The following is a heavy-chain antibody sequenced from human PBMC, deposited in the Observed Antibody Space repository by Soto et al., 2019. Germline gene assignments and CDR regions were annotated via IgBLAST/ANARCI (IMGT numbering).Heavy chain of an antibody. CDR3: AREEYYYDSSGYYYYYYGMDV. V-gene: IGHV3-74*01. Sequence: GGSLRLSCAASGFTFSSYWMHWVRQAPGKGLVWVSRINSDGSSTSYADSVKGRFTISRDNAKNTLYLQMNSLRAEDTAVYYCAREEYYYDSSGYYYYYYGMDVWGQGTTVTVSS. J-gene: IGHJ6*02. D-gene: IGHD3-22*01. CDR1: GFTFSSYW. CDR2: INSDGSST.